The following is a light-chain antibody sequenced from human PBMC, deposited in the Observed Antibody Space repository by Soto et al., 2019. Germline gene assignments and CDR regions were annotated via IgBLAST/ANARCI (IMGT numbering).Light chain of an antibody. V-gene: IGKV3-20*01. Sequence: EIVLTQSPGTLSLSPGERATLSCRASQSVSNSYLTWYQHKPGQAPRLLIYGASNRATGIPDRFSGSGFGTDFTLTISRLEPEDFAVYYCQQYASSPWTFGQGTKVDIK. CDR2: GAS. CDR1: QSVSNSY. J-gene: IGKJ1*01. CDR3: QQYASSPWT.